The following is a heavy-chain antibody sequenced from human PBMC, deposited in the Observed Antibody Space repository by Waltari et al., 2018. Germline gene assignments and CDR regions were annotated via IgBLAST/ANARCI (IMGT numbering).Heavy chain of an antibody. CDR3: ARVITMVRGVIGY. CDR2: MSPNSGNT. Sequence: QVQLVQSGAEVKKPGASVKVSCKASGYTFTSYDINWVRQATGQGLEWMGCMSPNSGNTGYAQKFQGRVTMTRNTSISTAYMELSSLRSEDTAVYYCARVITMVRGVIGYWGQGTLVTVSS. CDR1: GYTFTSYD. D-gene: IGHD3-10*01. V-gene: IGHV1-8*01. J-gene: IGHJ4*02.